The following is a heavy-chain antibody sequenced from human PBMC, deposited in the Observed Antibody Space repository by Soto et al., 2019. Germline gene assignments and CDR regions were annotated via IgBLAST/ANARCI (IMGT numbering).Heavy chain of an antibody. CDR2: INTGNGDT. D-gene: IGHD7-27*01. CDR3: ARGLTRLDY. V-gene: IGHV1-3*04. CDR1: GYSFTHFE. Sequence: QVQLVQSGTEVKQPGASVRISCQASGYSFTHFEMHWVRQAPGQRLEWMGWINTGNGDTKYSRKFQGRVTFTRDTSASTAYLDLDGLTSDDTSFYFCARGLTRLDYWGQGTLVTVSS. J-gene: IGHJ4*02.